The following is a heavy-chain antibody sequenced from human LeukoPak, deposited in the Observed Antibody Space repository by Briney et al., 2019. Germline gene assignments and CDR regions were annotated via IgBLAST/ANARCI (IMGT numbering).Heavy chain of an antibody. CDR3: ARRGYHDSSGYDY. V-gene: IGHV3-21*05. D-gene: IGHD3-22*01. CDR1: GFTFSSYS. Sequence: PGGSLRLSCAASGFTFSSYSMNWVRQAPGKGLEWVSYISSSSTIYYADSVKGRFTISRDNAKNSVFLQMNNLRVEDTAIYYCARRGYHDSSGYDYWGQGTPVTVSS. J-gene: IGHJ4*02. CDR2: ISSSSTI.